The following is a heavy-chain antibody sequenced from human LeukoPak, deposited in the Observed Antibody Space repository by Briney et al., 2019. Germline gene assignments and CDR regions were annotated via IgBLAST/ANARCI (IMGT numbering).Heavy chain of an antibody. CDR2: FDPEDGET. CDR1: GHTLTELS. D-gene: IGHD4-17*01. Sequence: ASVKVSCKVSGHTLTELSMHWVRQAPGKGLEWVGGFDPEDGETIYAQKFQGRVTMTEDTSTDTAYMEVSSLRSEDTAVYYCTRDGLYGDYGPDYWGQGTLVTVSS. CDR3: TRDGLYGDYGPDY. J-gene: IGHJ4*02. V-gene: IGHV1-24*01.